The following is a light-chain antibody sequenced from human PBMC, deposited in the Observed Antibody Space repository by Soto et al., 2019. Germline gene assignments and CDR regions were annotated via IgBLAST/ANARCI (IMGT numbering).Light chain of an antibody. CDR2: GLY. CDR1: RSVSSSY. CDR3: QQYGTSPT. J-gene: IGKJ1*01. Sequence: EIVLTQSPGTLSLSPGERATLSCRASRSVSSSYLAWYQQNPRHAPLLLFYGLYTAATVIPDWFSGSGSGTDFTLTISILEPGDFAVYYCQQYGTSPTFGQGTKVDIK. V-gene: IGKV3-20*01.